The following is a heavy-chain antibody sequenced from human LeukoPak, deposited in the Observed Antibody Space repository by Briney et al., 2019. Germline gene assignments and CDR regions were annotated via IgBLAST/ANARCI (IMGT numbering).Heavy chain of an antibody. CDR1: GFTFGSYA. V-gene: IGHV3-30-3*01. J-gene: IGHJ4*02. D-gene: IGHD6-13*01. CDR3: ARAEQQLVLDY. Sequence: GRSLRLSCAASGFTFGSYAMHWVRQAPGKGLEWVAVISYDGSNKYYADSVKGRFTISRDNSKNTLYLQMNSLRAEDTAVYCCARAEQQLVLDYWGQGTLVTVSS. CDR2: ISYDGSNK.